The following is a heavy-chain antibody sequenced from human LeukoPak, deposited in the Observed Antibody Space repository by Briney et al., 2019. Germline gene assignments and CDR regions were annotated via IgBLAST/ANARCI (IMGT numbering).Heavy chain of an antibody. CDR2: MNPNSGNT. Sequence: ASVKVSCKASGYTFTSYDINWVRQATGQGLEWMGWMNPNSGNTGYAQKFQGRVTMTRNTSISTAYMELSSLRSEDTAVYYCAATRIAARYYYYYYGMDVWGQGTTVTVSS. V-gene: IGHV1-8*01. CDR3: AATRIAARYYYYYYGMDV. D-gene: IGHD6-6*01. CDR1: GYTFTSYD. J-gene: IGHJ6*02.